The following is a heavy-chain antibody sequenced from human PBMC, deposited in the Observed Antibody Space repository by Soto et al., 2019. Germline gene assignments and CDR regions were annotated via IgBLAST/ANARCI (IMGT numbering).Heavy chain of an antibody. CDR3: AKAAEYYYDSSGDH. CDR2: ISWNSGSI. V-gene: IGHV3-9*01. Sequence: EVQLVESGGGLVQPGRSLRLSCAASGFTFDDYAMHWVWQAPGKGLEWVSGISWNSGSIGYADSVKGRFTISRDNAKNALYLQMNSLRAEDTALYYCAKAAEYYYDSSGDHWGQGTLVTVSS. J-gene: IGHJ4*02. D-gene: IGHD3-22*01. CDR1: GFTFDDYA.